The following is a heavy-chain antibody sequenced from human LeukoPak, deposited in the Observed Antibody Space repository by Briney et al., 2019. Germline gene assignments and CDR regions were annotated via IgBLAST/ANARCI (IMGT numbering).Heavy chain of an antibody. CDR1: GGSISSYY. D-gene: IGHD6-6*01. CDR2: IYTSGST. CDR3: ARESAARPGSAPHWFDP. J-gene: IGHJ5*02. Sequence: SETLSLTCTVSGGSISSYYWSWIRQPAGKGLEWIGRIYTSGSTNYNPSLKSRVTMLVDTSKNQFSLKLSSVTAADTAVYYCARESAARPGSAPHWFDPWGQGTLVTVSS. V-gene: IGHV4-4*07.